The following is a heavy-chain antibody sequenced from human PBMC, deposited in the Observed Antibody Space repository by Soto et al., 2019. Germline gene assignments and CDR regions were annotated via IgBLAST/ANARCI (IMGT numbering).Heavy chain of an antibody. CDR3: ARVVAVAGTEADNCFDF. J-gene: IGHJ5*01. CDR1: GYTFTSYG. CDR2: ISAYNGNT. Sequence: ASVKVSCKASGYTFTSYGISWVRQAPGQGLEWMGWISAYNGNTNYAQKLQGRVTMTTDTSTSTAYMELSSLRSDDTAVYYCARVVAVAGTEADNCFDFWGQGTLVTVSS. D-gene: IGHD6-19*01. V-gene: IGHV1-18*01.